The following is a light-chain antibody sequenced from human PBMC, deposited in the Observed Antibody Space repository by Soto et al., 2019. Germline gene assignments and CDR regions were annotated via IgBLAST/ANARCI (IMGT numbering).Light chain of an antibody. V-gene: IGLV4-69*01. CDR2: LNRDGSH. CDR3: QTWGTGIVI. J-gene: IGLJ2*01. Sequence: QLVLTQSPSASATLGASVKLTCTLSSGHSNYAIAWHQQQPEKGPRYLMKLNRDGSHSKGDGIPNRFSGSSSGAERYLTIXXXXXXXEAXYYCQTWGTGIVIFGGGTKLTVL. CDR1: SGHSNYA.